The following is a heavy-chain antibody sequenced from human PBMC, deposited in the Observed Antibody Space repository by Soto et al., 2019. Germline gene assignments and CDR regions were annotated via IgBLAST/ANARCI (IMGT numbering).Heavy chain of an antibody. CDR3: TRDPPGTGIEY. Sequence: EVQLVESGGGLVQPGGSLRLSCAVSGFTFSTYWMHWVRQAPGKGLVWVSRIKPDGSSTSYADSVKGRFTISRDNARNTLYLQMISLRAEDTAVYYCTRDPPGTGIEYWGQGTLVTVSS. CDR2: IKPDGSST. CDR1: GFTFSTYW. J-gene: IGHJ4*02. D-gene: IGHD1-1*01. V-gene: IGHV3-74*01.